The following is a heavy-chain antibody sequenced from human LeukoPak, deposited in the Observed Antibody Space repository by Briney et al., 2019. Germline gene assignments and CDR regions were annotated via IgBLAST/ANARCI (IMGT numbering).Heavy chain of an antibody. D-gene: IGHD2-21*02. J-gene: IGHJ4*02. CDR1: GFTFGDYA. V-gene: IGHV3-49*03. CDR3: TRDVCGGDCYPTVAFDY. Sequence: GGSLRLSCTASGFTFGDYAMSWFRQAPGKGLEWVGFIRSKAYGGTTEYAASAKGRFTISRDDSKSIAYLQMNSLKTEDTAVYYCTRDVCGGDCYPTVAFDYWGQGTLVTVSS. CDR2: IRSKAYGGTT.